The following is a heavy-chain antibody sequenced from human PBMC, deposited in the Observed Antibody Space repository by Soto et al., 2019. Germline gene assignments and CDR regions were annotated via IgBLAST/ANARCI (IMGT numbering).Heavy chain of an antibody. J-gene: IGHJ4*02. CDR1: GFTFSSYA. CDR2: ISGSGGST. D-gene: IGHD6-13*01. V-gene: IGHV3-23*01. Sequence: GGSLRLSCAASGFTFSSYAMSWVRQAPGKGLEWVSAISGSGGSTYYADSVKGRFTISRDNSKNTLYLQMNSLGAEDTAVYYCAKVFKYSSSWHHAVLSGEFDYWGQGTLVTVSS. CDR3: AKVFKYSSSWHHAVLSGEFDY.